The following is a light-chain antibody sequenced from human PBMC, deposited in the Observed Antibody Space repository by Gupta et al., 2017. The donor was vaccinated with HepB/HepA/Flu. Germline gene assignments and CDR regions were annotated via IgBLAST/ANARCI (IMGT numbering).Light chain of an antibody. CDR1: QSVLYSSNNKNY. J-gene: IGKJ1*01. V-gene: IGKV4-1*01. CDR3: QQYYSTPWT. Sequence: ILMTPSPGLPACALGGEAPINCKSSQSVLYSSNNKNYLAWYQQKPGRPPKLLIYWASTRESGVPDRFSGSGSGTDFTLTISSLQAEDVAVYYCQQYYSTPWTFGQGTKVEIK. CDR2: WAS.